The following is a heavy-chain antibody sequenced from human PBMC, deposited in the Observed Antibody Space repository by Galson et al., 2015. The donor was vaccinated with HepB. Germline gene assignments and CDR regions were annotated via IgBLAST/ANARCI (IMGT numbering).Heavy chain of an antibody. CDR1: GFSFRSYN. D-gene: IGHD6-19*01. CDR2: ISYDTGEI. V-gene: IGHV3-21*01. CDR3: AKSWQVRRELDL. Sequence: SLRLSCAASGFSFRSYNINWVRQAPGRGLEWVSCISYDTGEIQYEDSVKGRFIISRDTAKNSLFLHMSSLRVEDTAVYYCAKSWQVRRELDLWGPGSLVTVTS. J-gene: IGHJ5*02.